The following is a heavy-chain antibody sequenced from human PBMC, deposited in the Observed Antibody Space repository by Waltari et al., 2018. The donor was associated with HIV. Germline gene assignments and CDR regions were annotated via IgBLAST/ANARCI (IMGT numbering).Heavy chain of an antibody. J-gene: IGHJ6*02. Sequence: QVQLVQSGSELKKPGASVKVSCKASGYTFTTYGINWVRQAPGQGLEWMGWSNTNTGIPTSAQGCSWRFVFSLDTSVSTAYLQISSLKSEDSAVYVCAKGIAVATTYYYAAMDVWGPGTTVAVSS. CDR1: GYTFTTYG. CDR2: SNTNTGIP. CDR3: AKGIAVATTYYYAAMDV. V-gene: IGHV7-4-1*02. D-gene: IGHD6-19*01.